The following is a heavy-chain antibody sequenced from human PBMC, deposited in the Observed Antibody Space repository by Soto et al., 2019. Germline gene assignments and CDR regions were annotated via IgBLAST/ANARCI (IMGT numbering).Heavy chain of an antibody. Sequence: QVPLVQSGAEVKKPGASVKVSCKASGYTFTSYAMHWVRQAPGQRLEWMGWINAGNGNTKYSQKFQGRVTITRDTSASTAYMELSSLRSEDTAVYYCARGLLWFGELSYFDYWGQGTLVTVSS. CDR3: ARGLLWFGELSYFDY. V-gene: IGHV1-3*01. CDR2: INAGNGNT. D-gene: IGHD3-10*01. CDR1: GYTFTSYA. J-gene: IGHJ4*02.